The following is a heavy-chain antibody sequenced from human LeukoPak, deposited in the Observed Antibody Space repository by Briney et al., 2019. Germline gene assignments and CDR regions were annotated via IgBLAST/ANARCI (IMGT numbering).Heavy chain of an antibody. CDR3: ARGGPHMVVAATPISWYFDL. Sequence: SETLSLTCTVSGGSISSYYWSWIRQPPGKGLEWIGYIYYSGSTNYNPSLKSRVTISVDTSKNQFSLKLSSVTAADTAVYYCARGGPHMVVAATPISWYFDLWGRGTLVTVSS. CDR1: GGSISSYY. V-gene: IGHV4-59*01. CDR2: IYYSGST. J-gene: IGHJ2*01. D-gene: IGHD2-15*01.